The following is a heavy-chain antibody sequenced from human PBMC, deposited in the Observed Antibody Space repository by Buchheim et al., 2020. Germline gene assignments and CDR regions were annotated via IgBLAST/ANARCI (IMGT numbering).Heavy chain of an antibody. CDR1: GFNFSSYG. D-gene: IGHD3-22*01. J-gene: IGHJ4*02. CDR2: IWYDGDNK. V-gene: IGHV3-33*06. Sequence: QVQLVESGGGVVQPGRSLRLSCAASGFNFSSYGMHWVRQAPGKGLEWVAVIWYDGDNKYYADSVKGRFTISRDNSKNTLYLQMNSLRDEDTAVYYCANYDSSGYPYWGQGTL. CDR3: ANYDSSGYPY.